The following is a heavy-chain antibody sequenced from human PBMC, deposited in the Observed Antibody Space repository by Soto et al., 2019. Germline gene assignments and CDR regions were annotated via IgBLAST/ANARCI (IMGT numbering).Heavy chain of an antibody. J-gene: IGHJ4*02. Sequence: RASVKVSCKASGGTFSSYAISWVRQAPGQGLEWMGGIIPIFGTANYAQKFQGRVTISADKSTSTAYMEVSSLRSEDTAVCYCARVDSSAPGAYWGQGTLVTVSS. D-gene: IGHD3-22*01. V-gene: IGHV1-69*06. CDR2: IIPIFGTA. CDR1: GGTFSSYA. CDR3: ARVDSSAPGAY.